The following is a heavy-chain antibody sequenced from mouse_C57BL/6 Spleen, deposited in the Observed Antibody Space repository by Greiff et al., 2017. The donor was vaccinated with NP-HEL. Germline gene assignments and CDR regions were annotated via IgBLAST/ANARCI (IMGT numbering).Heavy chain of an antibody. CDR2: IYPGSGNT. J-gene: IGHJ4*01. V-gene: IGHV1-76*01. CDR1: GYTFTDYY. D-gene: IGHD2-5*01. CDR3: ARLDYSNFMDY. Sequence: QVQLQQSGAELVRPGASVKLSCKASGYTFTDYYINWVKQRPGQGLEWIARIYPGSGNTYYNEKFKGKATLTAEKSSSTAYMQLSSLTSEDSAVYFCARLDYSNFMDYWGQGTSVTVSS.